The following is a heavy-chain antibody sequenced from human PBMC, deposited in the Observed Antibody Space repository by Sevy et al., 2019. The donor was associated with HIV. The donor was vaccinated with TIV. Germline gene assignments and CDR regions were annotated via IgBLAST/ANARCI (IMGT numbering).Heavy chain of an antibody. V-gene: IGHV3-23*01. Sequence: GGSLRLSCEVSGFTFGYFAMSWVRQAPGKGLEWVSGISPNGATSHYAASVRGRFTISRDNSKNRMYLQMNSLRAEDTAVYYCANLYSSGWYDFDYWGQGTLVTVSS. D-gene: IGHD6-19*01. CDR2: ISPNGATS. J-gene: IGHJ4*02. CDR1: GFTFGYFA. CDR3: ANLYSSGWYDFDY.